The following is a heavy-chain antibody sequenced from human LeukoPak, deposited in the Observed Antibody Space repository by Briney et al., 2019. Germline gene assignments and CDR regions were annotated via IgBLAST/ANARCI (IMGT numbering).Heavy chain of an antibody. D-gene: IGHD3-3*01. J-gene: IGHJ4*02. CDR1: GGSVSSGDYY. CDR2: IYYSGST. V-gene: IGHV4-30-4*01. CDR3: ARLSWSGYRRFDY. Sequence: SETLSLTCTVSGGSVSSGDYYWSWIRQPPGKGLEWIGYIYYSGSTYYNPSLKSRVTISVDTSKNQFSLKLSSVTAADTAVYYCARLSWSGYRRFDYWGQGTLVTVSS.